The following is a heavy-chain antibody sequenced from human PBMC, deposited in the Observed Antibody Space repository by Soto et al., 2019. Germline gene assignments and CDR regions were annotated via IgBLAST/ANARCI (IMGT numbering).Heavy chain of an antibody. V-gene: IGHV5-10-1*01. J-gene: IGHJ6*02. D-gene: IGHD3-10*01. CDR2: IDPSDSYT. CDR1: GYSFTSHW. Sequence: LTISCKGSGYSFTSHWISWVRQMPGKGLEWMGRIDPSDSYTNYSPSFQGHVTISADKSISTAYLQWSSLKASDTAMYYCARMDGSGSPYGMDVWGQGTTVTVSS. CDR3: ARMDGSGSPYGMDV.